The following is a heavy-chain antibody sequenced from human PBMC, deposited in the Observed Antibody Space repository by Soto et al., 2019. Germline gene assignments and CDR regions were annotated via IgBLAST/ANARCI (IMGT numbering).Heavy chain of an antibody. CDR3: AGRVVVAATPGNWFDP. J-gene: IGHJ5*02. D-gene: IGHD2-15*01. Sequence: QVRLQQWGAGLLKPSETLSLTCAVYGGSFSGYYWSWIRQPPGKGLEWIGEINHSGSTNYNPSLKSRVTISVETSKNHFSLKLSSVTAADTAVYYCAGRVVVAATPGNWFDPWGQGTLVTVSS. CDR1: GGSFSGYY. V-gene: IGHV4-34*01. CDR2: INHSGST.